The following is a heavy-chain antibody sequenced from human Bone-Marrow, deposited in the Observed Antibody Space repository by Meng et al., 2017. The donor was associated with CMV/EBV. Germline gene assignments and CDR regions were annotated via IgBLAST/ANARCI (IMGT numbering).Heavy chain of an antibody. CDR2: ISSSTSYI. Sequence: GESLKISCAASGFTFSSYSMNWVRQAPGKGLEWVSSISSSTSYIYYADSVKGRFTISRDNAKNSLYLQMNSLRAEDTAVYYCARGSGCSNTSCSFDPWGQGTLVTVSS. J-gene: IGHJ5*02. D-gene: IGHD2-2*01. V-gene: IGHV3-21*01. CDR3: ARGSGCSNTSCSFDP. CDR1: GFTFSSYS.